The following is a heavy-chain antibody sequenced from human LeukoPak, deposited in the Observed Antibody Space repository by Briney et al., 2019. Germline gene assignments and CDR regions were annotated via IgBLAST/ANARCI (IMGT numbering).Heavy chain of an antibody. J-gene: IGHJ4*02. D-gene: IGHD3-10*01. CDR3: ARDLHHYYGSGSYYNVFGY. V-gene: IGHV3-33*01. CDR1: GFTFSSYG. CDR2: IWYDGSNK. Sequence: GGSLRLSCAASGFTFSSYGMHWVRQAPGKGLEWVAVIWYDGSNKYYADSVKGRFTISRDNSKNTLYLQMNSLRAEDTAVYYCARDLHHYYGSGSYYNVFGYWGQGTLVTVSS.